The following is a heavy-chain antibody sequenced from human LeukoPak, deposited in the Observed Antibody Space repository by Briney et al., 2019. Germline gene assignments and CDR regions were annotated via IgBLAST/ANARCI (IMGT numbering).Heavy chain of an antibody. Sequence: ASVKVSCKPSGYTFSDYFIHWIRQAPGQGLEWVGWINPNSGGTNYAQKFQGRVTMTRDTSISTAYMELSRLRSDDTAVYYCARSSGSYFDYWGQGTLVTVPS. V-gene: IGHV1-2*02. J-gene: IGHJ4*02. CDR2: INPNSGGT. CDR1: GYTFSDYF. CDR3: ARSSGSYFDY. D-gene: IGHD1-26*01.